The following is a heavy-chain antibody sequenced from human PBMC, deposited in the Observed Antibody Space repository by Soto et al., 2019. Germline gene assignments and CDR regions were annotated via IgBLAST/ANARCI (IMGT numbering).Heavy chain of an antibody. CDR3: ASYIVATIPEPYYFDY. V-gene: IGHV4-59*08. CDR2: IYYSGTT. CDR1: GGSISGYY. Sequence: NPSETLSLTCTVSGGSISGYYWSWIRQPPGKGLEWIGYIYYSGTTNYDPSLKSRVTTSVDTSKNQFSLKLSSVTAADTAVYYCASYIVATIPEPYYFDYWGQGTLVTVSS. J-gene: IGHJ4*02. D-gene: IGHD5-12*01.